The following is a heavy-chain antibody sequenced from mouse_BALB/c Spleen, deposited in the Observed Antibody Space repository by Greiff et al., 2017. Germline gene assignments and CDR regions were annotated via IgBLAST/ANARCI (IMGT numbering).Heavy chain of an antibody. D-gene: IGHD1-1*01. V-gene: IGHV7-3*02. J-gene: IGHJ4*01. CDR1: GFTFTDYY. Sequence: EVHLVESGGGLVQPGGSLRLSCATSGFTFTDYYMSWVRQPPGKALEWLGFIRNKANGYTTEYSASVKGRFTISRDNSQSILYLQMNTLRAEDSATYYCARDSHYYGTPMDYWGQGTSVTVSS. CDR3: ARDSHYYGTPMDY. CDR2: IRNKANGYTT.